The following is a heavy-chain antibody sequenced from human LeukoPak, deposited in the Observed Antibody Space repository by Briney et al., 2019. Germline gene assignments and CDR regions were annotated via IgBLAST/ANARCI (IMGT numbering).Heavy chain of an antibody. Sequence: GGSLRLSCAASGFTFSSYWMHWVRQAPGKGLVWVSRINSDGSSTSYADSVKGRFTISRDNAKNSLYLQMNSLRAEDTAVYYCARVIGAVAGRYYYYGMDVWGQGTTVTVSS. CDR1: GFTFSSYW. D-gene: IGHD6-19*01. CDR2: INSDGSST. CDR3: ARVIGAVAGRYYYYGMDV. V-gene: IGHV3-74*01. J-gene: IGHJ6*02.